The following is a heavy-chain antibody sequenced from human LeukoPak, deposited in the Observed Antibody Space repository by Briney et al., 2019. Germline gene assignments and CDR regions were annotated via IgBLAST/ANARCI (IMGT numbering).Heavy chain of an antibody. V-gene: IGHV4-59*01. J-gene: IGHJ3*02. Sequence: SETLSLTCTVSGGSISSYYWSWIRQPPGKGLEWIGYTYYSGSTNYNPSLKSRVTISVDTSKNQFSLKLSSVTAADTAVYYRARQNIAAAGPYAFDIWGQGTMVTVSS. CDR2: TYYSGST. CDR3: ARQNIAAAGPYAFDI. CDR1: GGSISSYY. D-gene: IGHD6-13*01.